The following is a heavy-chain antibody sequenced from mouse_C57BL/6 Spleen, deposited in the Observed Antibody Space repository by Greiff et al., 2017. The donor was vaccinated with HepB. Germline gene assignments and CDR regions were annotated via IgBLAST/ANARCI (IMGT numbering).Heavy chain of an antibody. Sequence: QVQLQQSGPELVKPGASVKISCKASGYSFTSYYIHWVKQRPGQGLEWIGWIYPGSGNTKYNEKFKGKATLTADPSSSTAYMQLSSLTSEDSAVYYCAGGDGYGAYWGQGTTLTVSS. CDR2: IYPGSGNT. D-gene: IGHD2-2*01. J-gene: IGHJ2*01. CDR3: AGGDGYGAY. CDR1: GYSFTSYY. V-gene: IGHV1-66*01.